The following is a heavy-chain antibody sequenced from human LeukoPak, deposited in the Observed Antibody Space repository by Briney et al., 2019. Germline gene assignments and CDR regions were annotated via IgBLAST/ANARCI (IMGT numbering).Heavy chain of an antibody. CDR2: IYYSGRT. V-gene: IGHV4-59*01. J-gene: IGHJ3*02. CDR1: GGSISSYY. Sequence: PSETLSLTCTVSGGSISSYYCSWIRQSPGKGLEWIGYIYYSGRTNYNPSLKSRVTMSVDTSKNQFTLKLCSVTAADTAVYYCARDDLDDDGAFDIWGQGTMVTVSS. D-gene: IGHD3-3*01. CDR3: ARDDLDDDGAFDI.